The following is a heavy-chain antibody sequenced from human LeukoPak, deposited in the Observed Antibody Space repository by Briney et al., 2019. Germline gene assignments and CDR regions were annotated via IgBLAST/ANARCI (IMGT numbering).Heavy chain of an antibody. CDR2: IIPIFGTA. CDR3: ARDAGITGTTDAFDI. V-gene: IGHV1-69*05. CDR1: GGTFSSYA. D-gene: IGHD1-7*01. J-gene: IGHJ3*02. Sequence: ASVKVSCKASGGTFSSYAISWVRQAPGQGLEWMGGIIPIFGTANYAQKFQGRVTITTDESTSTAYLELSSLRSEDTAVYYCARDAGITGTTDAFDIWGQGTMVTVSS.